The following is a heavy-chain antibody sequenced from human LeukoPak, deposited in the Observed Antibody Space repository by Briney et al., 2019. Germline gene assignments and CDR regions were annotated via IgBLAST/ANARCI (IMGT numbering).Heavy chain of an antibody. V-gene: IGHV3-23*01. Sequence: GGSLRLSCAASGFTFSSYAMSWVRQATGKGLEWVSAISGSGGSTYYADSVKGRFTISRDNSKNTLYLQMNSLRAEDTAVYYCAKRASYGSGSYPFDYWGQGTLVTVSS. J-gene: IGHJ4*02. CDR2: ISGSGGST. CDR3: AKRASYGSGSYPFDY. D-gene: IGHD3-10*01. CDR1: GFTFSSYA.